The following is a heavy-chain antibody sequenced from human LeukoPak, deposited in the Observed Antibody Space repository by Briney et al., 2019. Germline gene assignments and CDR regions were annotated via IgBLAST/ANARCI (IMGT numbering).Heavy chain of an antibody. CDR2: IYYRGDT. CDR3: ARDCSSTSCYAGWGWFDP. CDR1: GGSISSHY. D-gene: IGHD2-2*01. J-gene: IGHJ5*02. V-gene: IGHV4-59*11. Sequence: KSSETLSPTCTVSGGSISSHYWSWIRQPPGKGLEWIGYIYYRGDTNYNPTLKSRVTISADTSKNQFSLKLRSVSAADTAVYFCARDCSSTSCYAGWGWFDPWGQGTLVTVSS.